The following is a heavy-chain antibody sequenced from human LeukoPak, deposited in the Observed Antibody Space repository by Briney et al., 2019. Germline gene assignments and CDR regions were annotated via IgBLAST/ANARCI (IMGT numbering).Heavy chain of an antibody. Sequence: SETLSLTCTVSGGSVSSSSYYWTWIRQHPGKGLEWIGYIHSSGSTFYSPSLKSRLTISLDTSNNQFSLKLNSVTAADTAVYYCARDSAYCSGGRCPKWFDPWGQGALVTVSS. D-gene: IGHD2-15*01. J-gene: IGHJ5*02. CDR1: GGSVSSSSYY. CDR3: ARDSAYCSGGRCPKWFDP. CDR2: IHSSGST. V-gene: IGHV4-31*03.